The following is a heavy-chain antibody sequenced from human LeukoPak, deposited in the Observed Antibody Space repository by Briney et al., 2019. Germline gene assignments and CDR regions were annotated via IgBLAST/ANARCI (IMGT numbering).Heavy chain of an antibody. J-gene: IGHJ4*02. CDR2: IYHSGST. CDR3: ARGTAMAVTTFDY. D-gene: IGHD5-18*01. V-gene: IGHV4-4*02. CDR1: GGSISSSNW. Sequence: PSGTLSLTCAVSGGSISSSNWWSWVRQPPGKGLEWIGEIYHSGSTNYNPSLKSRVTISVDKSKNQFSLKLSSVTAADTAVYYRARGTAMAVTTFDYWGQGTLVTVSS.